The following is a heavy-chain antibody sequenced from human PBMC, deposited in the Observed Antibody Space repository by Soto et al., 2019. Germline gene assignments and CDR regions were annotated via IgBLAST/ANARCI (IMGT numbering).Heavy chain of an antibody. J-gene: IGHJ3*02. CDR2: INHSGST. CDR1: GGSFSGYY. V-gene: IGHV4-34*01. Sequence: SETLSLTCAVYGGSFSGYYWSWIRQPPGKGLEWIGEINHSGSTTYNPSLKSRVTISVDTSKNQFSLKLSSVTAADTAVYYCAREEQQLRAFDIWGQGTMVTVSS. D-gene: IGHD6-13*01. CDR3: AREEQQLRAFDI.